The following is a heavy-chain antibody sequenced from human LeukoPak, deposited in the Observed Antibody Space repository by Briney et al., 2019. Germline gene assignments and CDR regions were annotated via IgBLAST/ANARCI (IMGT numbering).Heavy chain of an antibody. CDR2: ISGSGGSI. V-gene: IGHV3-23*01. D-gene: IGHD3-9*01. Sequence: GGSLRLSCAASGFTFSSYAMSWVRQAPGKGLEWVSAISGSGGSIYYADSVKGRFTISRDNSKNTLYLQMNSLRAEDTAVYYCAKNRHDILTGSLHYWGQGTLVTVSS. CDR3: AKNRHDILTGSLHY. CDR1: GFTFSSYA. J-gene: IGHJ4*02.